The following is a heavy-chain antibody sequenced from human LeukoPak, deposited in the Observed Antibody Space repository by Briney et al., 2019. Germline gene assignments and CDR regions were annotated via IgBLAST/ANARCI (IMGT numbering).Heavy chain of an antibody. CDR1: GFTFTSYA. D-gene: IGHD3-10*01. CDR3: AREYGSGSYYYDY. Sequence: GSLRLSCAASGFTFTSYAMSWVRQAPGKGLEWVSAISGSGGSPHYADSVKGRFTLSRDNSKGTLYLQMNGLRAEDTAVYYCAREYGSGSYYYDYWGQGTLVTVSS. V-gene: IGHV3-23*01. CDR2: ISGSGGSP. J-gene: IGHJ4*02.